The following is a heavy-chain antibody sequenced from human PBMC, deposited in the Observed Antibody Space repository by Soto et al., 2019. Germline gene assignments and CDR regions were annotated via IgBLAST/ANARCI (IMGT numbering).Heavy chain of an antibody. J-gene: IGHJ6*02. Sequence: LRLSCAASGFTFSSYDMHWVRQATGKGLEWVSAIGTAGDTYYPGSVKGRFTISRENAKNSLYLQMNSLRAGDTAVYYCARATPHSRGAARPPRGYWYYGMDVWGQGTTVTVS. CDR2: IGTAGDT. CDR1: GFTFSSYD. D-gene: IGHD6-6*01. V-gene: IGHV3-13*01. CDR3: ARATPHSRGAARPPRGYWYYGMDV.